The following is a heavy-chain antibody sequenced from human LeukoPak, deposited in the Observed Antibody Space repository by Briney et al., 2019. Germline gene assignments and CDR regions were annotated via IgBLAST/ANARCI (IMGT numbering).Heavy chain of an antibody. D-gene: IGHD1/OR15-1a*01. CDR1: GFAFSNYW. CDR3: AKDLSWNTADR. CDR2: INPDGTTT. V-gene: IGHV3-74*01. Sequence: GGSLRLSCVASGFAFSNYWMHWVHQASGKAPVWVSRINPDGTTTDYADSVKGRFTISRDNAKNMVFLQMNGLRADDTALYYCAKDLSWNTADRWGQGILVTVSS. J-gene: IGHJ5*02.